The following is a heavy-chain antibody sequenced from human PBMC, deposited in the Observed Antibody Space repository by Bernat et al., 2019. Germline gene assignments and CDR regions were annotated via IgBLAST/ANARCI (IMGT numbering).Heavy chain of an antibody. D-gene: IGHD3-16*01. CDR3: TTFTWAQSDY. J-gene: IGHJ4*02. V-gene: IGHV3-15*01. CDR2: IKSKTDGGTT. Sequence: EVQLVESGGGLVKPGGSLRISCAGSGFTFSNAWMSWVRQAPGKGLEWVGRIKSKTDGGTTDYAAPVKGRFTISRDDSKNTLYLQMNSLKIEDTAVYYCTTFTWAQSDYWGQGTQVTVSS. CDR1: GFTFSNAW.